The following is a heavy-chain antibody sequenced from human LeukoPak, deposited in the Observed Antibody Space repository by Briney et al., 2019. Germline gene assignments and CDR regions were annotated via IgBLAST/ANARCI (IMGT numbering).Heavy chain of an antibody. Sequence: SETLSLTCTVSGRSISSYYWSWIRQPPGKGLEWIGYIYYSGSTNYNPSLKSRVTISVDTSKNQFSLKLSSVTAADTAVYYCARVSNYDFWSGTYYFDYWGQGTLVTVSS. J-gene: IGHJ4*02. CDR1: GRSISSYY. V-gene: IGHV4-59*01. CDR3: ARVSNYDFWSGTYYFDY. D-gene: IGHD3-3*01. CDR2: IYYSGST.